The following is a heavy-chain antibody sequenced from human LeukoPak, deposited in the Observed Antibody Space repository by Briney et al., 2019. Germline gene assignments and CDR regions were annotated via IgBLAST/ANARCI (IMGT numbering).Heavy chain of an antibody. CDR3: AREGGGSAAFDY. D-gene: IGHD5-12*01. J-gene: IGHJ4*02. Sequence: SETLSLSCTVSGGSISSYYWSWIRQPPGKGLEWIGYIYYSGSTNHNPSLKSRVTISVDTSKNQFSLKLSSVTAADTAVYYCAREGGGSAAFDYWGQGTLVTVSS. V-gene: IGHV4-59*01. CDR2: IYYSGST. CDR1: GGSISSYY.